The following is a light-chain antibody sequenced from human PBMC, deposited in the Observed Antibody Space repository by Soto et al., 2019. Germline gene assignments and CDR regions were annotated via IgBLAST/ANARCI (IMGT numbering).Light chain of an antibody. CDR2: AAS. CDR1: QSVGNN. CDR3: QQYNNWPPIT. J-gene: IGKJ5*01. Sequence: EIVMTQSTGTLSVSPGERVTLSCRASQSVGNNLAWHQQKPGQAPRLLIYAASTRATGIPARFSGSGSGTKFTLTISSLQSEDFAVYYCQQYNNWPPITFGQGTLLEIK. V-gene: IGKV3D-15*01.